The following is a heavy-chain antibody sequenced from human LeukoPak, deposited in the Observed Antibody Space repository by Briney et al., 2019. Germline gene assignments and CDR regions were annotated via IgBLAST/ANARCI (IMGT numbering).Heavy chain of an antibody. Sequence: GGSLRLSCAASGFTFSSYGMHWVRQAPGKGLEWVAVISYDGSNKYYADSVKGRFTISRDNSKNTLYLQMNSLRTEDTAVYYCAKDLYYGDNGFDPWGQGTLVTVSS. D-gene: IGHD3-10*01. CDR1: GFTFSSYG. CDR3: AKDLYYGDNGFDP. V-gene: IGHV3-30*18. J-gene: IGHJ5*02. CDR2: ISYDGSNK.